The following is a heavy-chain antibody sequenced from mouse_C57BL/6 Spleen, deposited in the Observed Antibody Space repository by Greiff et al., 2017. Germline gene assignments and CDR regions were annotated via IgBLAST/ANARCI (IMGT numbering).Heavy chain of an antibody. CDR3: AREGKITTTPYYFDY. Sequence: QVQLQQPGAELVKPGASVKMSCKASGYTFTSYWITWVKQRPGQGLEWIGDIYPGSGSTNYNEKFKSKATLTVDTSSSTAYMQLSSLTSEDSAVYYCAREGKITTTPYYFDYWGQGTTLTVSS. CDR2: IYPGSGST. CDR1: GYTFTSYW. V-gene: IGHV1-55*01. J-gene: IGHJ2*01. D-gene: IGHD1-1*01.